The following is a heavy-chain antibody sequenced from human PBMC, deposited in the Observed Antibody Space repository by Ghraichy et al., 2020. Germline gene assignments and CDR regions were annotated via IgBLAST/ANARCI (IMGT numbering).Heavy chain of an antibody. CDR2: IYNSGST. CDR3: ARHVGSNSYYGMDV. Sequence: ETLNISCTVSGGSISSSSYFWGWIRQPPGKGLEWIGSIYNSGSTYYIPSLKSRLTISVDTSKNQFSLNLSSVTAADTAVYVCARHVGSNSYYGMDVWGQGTTVTVSS. D-gene: IGHD1-1*01. V-gene: IGHV4-39*01. J-gene: IGHJ6*02. CDR1: GGSISSSSYF.